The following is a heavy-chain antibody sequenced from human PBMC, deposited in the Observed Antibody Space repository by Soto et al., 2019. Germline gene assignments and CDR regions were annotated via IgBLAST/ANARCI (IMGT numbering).Heavy chain of an antibody. CDR2: IKTKADAGTT. J-gene: IGHJ5*02. D-gene: IGHD3-10*02. V-gene: IGHV3-15*01. Sequence: QLVESGGGLVKPGGSLRLSCAASGLTFKNAWMSWVRQAPGKGLEWVGRIKTKADAGTTDYAAPVKGRFTISRDDSKNTLYLQMNSLKNEDTALYFCTTDGATIFFDPRGQGTLVTVSS. CDR1: GLTFKNAW. CDR3: TTDGATIFFDP.